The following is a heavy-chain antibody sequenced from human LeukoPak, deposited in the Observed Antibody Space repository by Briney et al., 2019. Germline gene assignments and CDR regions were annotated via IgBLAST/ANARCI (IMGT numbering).Heavy chain of an antibody. CDR2: IRQGDSEK. V-gene: IGHV3-7*01. J-gene: IGHJ4*02. CDR3: VTDRKLGSWDPPFNY. CDR1: GFTFSDHW. D-gene: IGHD6-13*01. Sequence: GGSLRLSCSASGFTFSDHWMMWVRQAPGKGLEWVGTIRQGDSEKNYVDSVKGRFTISRDNAKFSLYLQMNSLRAEDTAIYYCVTDRKLGSWDPPFNYWGQGTLVTVSS.